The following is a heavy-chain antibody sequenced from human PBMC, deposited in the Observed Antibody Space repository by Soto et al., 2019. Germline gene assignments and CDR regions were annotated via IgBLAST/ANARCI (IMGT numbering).Heavy chain of an antibody. CDR2: IYYSGST. V-gene: IGHV4-59*08. CDR3: ASIDYYDSSGYLDY. CDR1: GGSISSYY. J-gene: IGHJ4*02. Sequence: SETLSLTCTVSGGSISSYYWSWIRQPPGKGLEWIGYIYYSGSTNYNPSLKSRVTISVDTSKNQFSLKLSSVTAADTAVYYCASIDYYDSSGYLDYWGQGTLVTVSS. D-gene: IGHD3-22*01.